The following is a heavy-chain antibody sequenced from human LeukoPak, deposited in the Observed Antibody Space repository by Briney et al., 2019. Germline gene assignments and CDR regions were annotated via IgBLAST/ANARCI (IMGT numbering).Heavy chain of an antibody. CDR3: AKDLIY. V-gene: IGHV3-48*04. Sequence: PGGSLRLSCAASGFTFSSYSMNWVRQAPGKGLEWVSYISSRGRTIYYADSVKGRFTISGDNAQNSLYLQMNSLRAEDTAVYYCAKDLIYWGQGTLVTVSS. J-gene: IGHJ4*02. CDR2: ISSRGRTI. CDR1: GFTFSSYS.